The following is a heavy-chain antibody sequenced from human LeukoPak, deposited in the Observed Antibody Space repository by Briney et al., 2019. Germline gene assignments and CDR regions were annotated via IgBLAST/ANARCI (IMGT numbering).Heavy chain of an antibody. CDR3: ARGPPNWGFDS. V-gene: IGHV1-8*01. Sequence: GASVKVSCKASGYIFTSYDLNWVRRATGQGLEWMGWMSPASGNTGYAQEFQGRVTMTRDTSVSTAYMELNSLRSEDTAVYYCARGPPNWGFDSWGQGTLVTVSS. D-gene: IGHD7-27*01. CDR2: MSPASGNT. J-gene: IGHJ4*02. CDR1: GYIFTSYD.